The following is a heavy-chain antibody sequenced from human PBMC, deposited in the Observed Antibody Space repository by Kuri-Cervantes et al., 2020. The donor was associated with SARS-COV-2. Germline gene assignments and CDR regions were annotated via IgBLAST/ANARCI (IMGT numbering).Heavy chain of an antibody. CDR2: ISYDGSNK. V-gene: IGHV3-30*03. Sequence: GGSLRLSCAVSGFTFTSHAMHWVRQAPGKGLEWVALISYDGSNKFYADSVKGRFTISRDNSKNTLYLQMNSLRAEDTAVYYCAREGVEAFDIWGQGTMVTVSS. CDR1: GFTFTSHA. J-gene: IGHJ3*02. D-gene: IGHD1-1*01. CDR3: AREGVEAFDI.